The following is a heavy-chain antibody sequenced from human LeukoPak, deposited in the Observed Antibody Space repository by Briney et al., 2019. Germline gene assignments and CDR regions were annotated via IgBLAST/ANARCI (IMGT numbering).Heavy chain of an antibody. Sequence: GGSLRLSCAASGFTFSSYSMSWVRQAPGKGLEWVSFISTSSSYIHNADSVKGRFTISRDNAKNSPYLQMNSLRAEDTAVYYCARFAYYYYMDVWGKGTTVTVSS. V-gene: IGHV3-21*01. CDR3: ARFAYYYYMDV. J-gene: IGHJ6*03. CDR1: GFTFSSYS. CDR2: ISTSSSYI. D-gene: IGHD3-16*01.